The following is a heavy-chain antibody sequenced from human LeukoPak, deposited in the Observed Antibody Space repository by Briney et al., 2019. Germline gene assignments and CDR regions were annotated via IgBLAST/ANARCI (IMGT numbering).Heavy chain of an antibody. V-gene: IGHV3-23*01. CDR1: GFTLSSYA. D-gene: IGHD5-12*01. Sequence: GGSLRLSCAASGFTLSSYAMSWVRQAPGKGLEWVSAISGSGGSTYYADSVKGRFTISRDNSKNTLYLQMNSLRAEDTAVYYCAKMSLDIVATVIPYIFDYWGQGTLVTVSS. CDR3: AKMSLDIVATVIPYIFDY. J-gene: IGHJ4*02. CDR2: ISGSGGST.